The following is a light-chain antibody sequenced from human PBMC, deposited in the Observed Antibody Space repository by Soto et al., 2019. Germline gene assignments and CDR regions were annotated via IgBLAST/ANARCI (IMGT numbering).Light chain of an antibody. Sequence: DIQMTQSPSTLSSSVGDRVTITCRASQSISSWLAWYQQKPGKAPKLLIYDASSVGSGAPSSFSGCGWGTAFTLTTNNLHPDDFATYHCQQYNRYSLTFGGGTKVEIK. CDR3: QQYNRYSLT. V-gene: IGKV1-5*01. CDR2: DAS. CDR1: QSISSW. J-gene: IGKJ4*01.